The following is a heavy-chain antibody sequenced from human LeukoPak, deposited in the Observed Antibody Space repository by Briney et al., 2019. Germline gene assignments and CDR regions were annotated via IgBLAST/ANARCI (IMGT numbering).Heavy chain of an antibody. Sequence: SETLSLNCTVSGSSISIGGYYWSWIRQHPGKGLAQVGYIYYSGSTYYNPSLKSRVTISVDTSKNQFSLKLSSVTAADTAVYYCARGLMVRGVIMPYFLNYWGQGTLVTVSS. CDR3: ARGLMVRGVIMPYFLNY. CDR1: GSSISIGGYY. J-gene: IGHJ4*02. D-gene: IGHD3-10*01. V-gene: IGHV4-31*03. CDR2: IYYSGST.